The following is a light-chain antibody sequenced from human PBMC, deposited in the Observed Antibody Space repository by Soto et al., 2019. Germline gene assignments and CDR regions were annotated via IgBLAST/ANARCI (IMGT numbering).Light chain of an antibody. CDR3: QQVNSYPRT. CDR1: QGISSY. CDR2: AAS. V-gene: IGKV1-9*01. J-gene: IGKJ1*01. Sequence: DIQLTQSPSFLSASVADRVTITCRASQGISSYLAWYQQKPGKAPKLLIYAASTLQSGVPSRFSGSGSGTEFTLTICSLQPEDFATYYCQQVNSYPRTFGQGTKVDIK.